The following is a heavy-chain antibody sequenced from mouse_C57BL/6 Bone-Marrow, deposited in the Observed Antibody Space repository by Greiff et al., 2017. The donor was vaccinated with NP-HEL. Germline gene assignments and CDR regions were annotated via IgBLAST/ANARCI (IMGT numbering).Heavy chain of an antibody. CDR1: GYTFTDYY. J-gene: IGHJ1*03. CDR2: INPNNGGT. Sequence: EVQLQQSGPELVKPGASVKISCKASGYTFTDYYMNWVKQSHGKSLEWIGDINPNNGGTSYNQKFKGKATLTVDKSSSTAYMELRSLTSEDSAVYYCAIAGYWYFDVWGTGTTVTVSS. V-gene: IGHV1-26*01. CDR3: AIAGYWYFDV.